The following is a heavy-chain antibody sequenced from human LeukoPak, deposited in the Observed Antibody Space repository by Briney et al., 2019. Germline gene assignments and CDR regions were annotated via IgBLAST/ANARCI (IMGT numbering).Heavy chain of an antibody. Sequence: PGGSLRLSCAASGFTFSSYEMNWVRQAPGKGLEWVSYISSSGSSIYYADSVKGRFTISRDNAKNSLYLQMNSLRAEDTAVYYCAGSRGSYYYYYGMDVWAKGPRSPCP. CDR2: ISSSGSSI. D-gene: IGHD6-13*01. V-gene: IGHV3-48*03. J-gene: IGHJ6*02. CDR3: AGSRGSYYYYYGMDV. CDR1: GFTFSSYE.